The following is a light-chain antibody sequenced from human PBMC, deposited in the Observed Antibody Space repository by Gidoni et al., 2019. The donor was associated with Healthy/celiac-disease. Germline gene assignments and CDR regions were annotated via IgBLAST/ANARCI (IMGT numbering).Light chain of an antibody. J-gene: IGLJ2*01. CDR1: SSDVGGSNY. CDR2: DVS. V-gene: IGLV2-14*03. CDR3: SSYTSSSTVV. Sequence: QPALTQPASVSGSPGQAITISCTGTSSDVGGSNYVSWYQQHPGKAPKLMIYDVSNRPSGVSNRFSGSKSGNTASLTISGLQAEDEADYYCSSYTSSSTVVFGGGTKLTVL.